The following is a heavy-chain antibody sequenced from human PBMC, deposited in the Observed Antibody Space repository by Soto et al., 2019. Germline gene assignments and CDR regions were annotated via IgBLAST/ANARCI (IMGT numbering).Heavy chain of an antibody. D-gene: IGHD3-10*01. CDR2: ISSSSSTI. V-gene: IGHV3-48*01. CDR1: GFTFSSYS. CDR3: ARVSYYYGSGSFPHPIDY. J-gene: IGHJ4*02. Sequence: GGSLRLSCAASGFTFSSYSMNWVRQAPGKGLEWVSYISSSSSTIYYADSVKGRFTISRDNAKNSLYLQMNSLRAEDTAVYYCARVSYYYGSGSFPHPIDYWGQGTLVTVSS.